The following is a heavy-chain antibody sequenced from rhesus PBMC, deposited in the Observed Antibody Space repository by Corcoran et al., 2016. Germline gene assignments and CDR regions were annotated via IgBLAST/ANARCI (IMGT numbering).Heavy chain of an antibody. Sequence: QVHLQESGPGLVKPSETLSLTCAVSCGSLSSSNWWSWIRQPPGKWLEWIGYISGSSVSTYYNPSLKSRVTVSKDTSKNQFSLKLSSVTAADTAVYYCARAGIAAAGTTVDYWGQGVLVTVSS. D-gene: IGHD6-31*01. V-gene: IGHV4S19*01. CDR3: ARAGIAAAGTTVDY. J-gene: IGHJ4*01. CDR2: ISGSSVST. CDR1: CGSLSSSNW.